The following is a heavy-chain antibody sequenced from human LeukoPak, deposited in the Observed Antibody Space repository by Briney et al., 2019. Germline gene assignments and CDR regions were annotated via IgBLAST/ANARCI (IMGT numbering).Heavy chain of an antibody. CDR1: GFTFSSYA. J-gene: IGHJ6*02. CDR2: ISGSGGST. CDR3: VPNGDYAPAYYYYGMDV. Sequence: GGSLRLSCAASGFTFSSYAMSWVRQAPGKGLEWVSAISGSGGSTYYADSVKGRFTISRDNSKNTLYLQMNSLRAEDTAVYYCVPNGDYAPAYYYYGMDVWGQGTTVTVSS. V-gene: IGHV3-23*01. D-gene: IGHD4-17*01.